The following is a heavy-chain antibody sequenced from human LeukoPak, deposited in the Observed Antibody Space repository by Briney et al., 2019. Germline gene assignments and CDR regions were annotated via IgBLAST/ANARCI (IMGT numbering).Heavy chain of an antibody. J-gene: IGHJ4*02. CDR1: GFTFTTSA. CDR2: IVVGSGNT. V-gene: IGHV1-58*02. Sequence: SVKVSCKASGFTFTTSAMQWVRQARGQRLEWIGWIVVGSGNTNYAQKFQERVTITRDMSTSTAYMELSSLRSEDTAVYYCAARGYSYGYDDYWGQGNLVTVSS. CDR3: AARGYSYGYDDY. D-gene: IGHD5-18*01.